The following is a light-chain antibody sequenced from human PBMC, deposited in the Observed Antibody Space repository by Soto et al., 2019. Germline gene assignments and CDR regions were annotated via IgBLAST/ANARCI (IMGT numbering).Light chain of an antibody. CDR3: EQRSNWPPAIT. V-gene: IGKV3-11*01. CDR1: QSVGTF. J-gene: IGKJ4*01. CDR2: DAS. Sequence: EIVLTQSPATLSLSPGERATLSCRASQSVGTFLAWYQHKPGQAPRLLIYDASNRATGVPARFSGSGSGTDFTLTISSLEPEDFADYYCEQRSNWPPAITFGGGTKV.